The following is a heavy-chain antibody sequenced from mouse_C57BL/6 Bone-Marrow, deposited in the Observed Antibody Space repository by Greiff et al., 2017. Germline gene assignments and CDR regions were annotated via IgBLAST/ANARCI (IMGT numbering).Heavy chain of an antibody. V-gene: IGHV1-26*01. CDR1: GYTFTDYY. CDR2: INPNNGGT. J-gene: IGHJ2*01. CDR3: AREGDDH. Sequence: EVQLQQSGPELVKPGASVKISCKASGYTFTDYYMNWVKQSHGKSLEWIGDINPNNGGTSYNQKFKGKATLTVDKSSSTAYMELRSLTSEDSAVYYCAREGDDHCGQGTTLTVSS.